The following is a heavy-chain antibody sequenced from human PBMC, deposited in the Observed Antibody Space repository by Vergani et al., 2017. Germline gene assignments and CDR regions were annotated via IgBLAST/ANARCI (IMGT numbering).Heavy chain of an antibody. CDR3: ATRSWGFSHYWYFDL. CDR1: GFTFSSYA. Sequence: EVQLLESGGGLVQPGGSLRLSCAASGFTFSSYAMSWVRQAPGKGLEWVSAISGSGGSTYYADSVKGRFTISRDNSKNTLYLQMNSLRAEDTAVYYCATRSWGFSHYWYFDLWGRGTLVTVSS. CDR2: ISGSGGST. D-gene: IGHD2-15*01. V-gene: IGHV3-23*01. J-gene: IGHJ2*01.